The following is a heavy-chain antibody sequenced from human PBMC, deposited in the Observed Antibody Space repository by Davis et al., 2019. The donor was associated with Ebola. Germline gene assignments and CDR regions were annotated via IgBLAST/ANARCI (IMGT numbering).Heavy chain of an antibody. CDR1: GFTFSSYG. CDR2: ISYDGSNK. D-gene: IGHD2-2*01. CDR3: AKDQSCISTSCLGLYGMDV. J-gene: IGHJ6*02. Sequence: GESLKISCAASGFTFSSYGMHWVRQAPGKGLEWVAVISYDGSNKYYADSVKGRFTISRDNSKNTLYLQMNSLRAEDTAVYYCAKDQSCISTSCLGLYGMDVWGQGTTVTVSS. V-gene: IGHV3-30*18.